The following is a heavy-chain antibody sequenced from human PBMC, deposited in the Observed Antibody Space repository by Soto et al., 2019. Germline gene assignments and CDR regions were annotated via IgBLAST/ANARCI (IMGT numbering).Heavy chain of an antibody. V-gene: IGHV1-69*18. D-gene: IGHD3-16*01. CDR2: IIPFLNMT. CDR1: GGTFSTFT. CDR3: ATLGAQNDH. Sequence: QVQLVQSGADVKNPGSSLKVSCKTFGGTFSTFTLNWVRQAPGQGLVWMGNIIPFLNMTKIEATFLGRLTISAAASTSTAYMELGSLPREDTAIYFCATLGAQNDHWGYGTRVTVSS. J-gene: IGHJ5*02.